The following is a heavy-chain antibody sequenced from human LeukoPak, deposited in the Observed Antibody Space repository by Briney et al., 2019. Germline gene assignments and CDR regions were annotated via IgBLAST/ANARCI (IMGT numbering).Heavy chain of an antibody. Sequence: ASVKVSCKASGYTFLHYDFNWVRQAPGHGLEWVGWISPYNGNTKYEQSLQGRFTMSTDASTTTAYLEMTGLTSDDTAVYYCARGINGAFDYWGQGTVVTVSS. CDR1: GYTFLHYD. V-gene: IGHV1-18*01. CDR3: ARGINGAFDY. CDR2: ISPYNGNT. J-gene: IGHJ4*02. D-gene: IGHD2-15*01.